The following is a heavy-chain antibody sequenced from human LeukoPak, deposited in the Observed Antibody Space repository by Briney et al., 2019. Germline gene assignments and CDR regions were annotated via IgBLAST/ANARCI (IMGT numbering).Heavy chain of an antibody. Sequence: ASVKVSCKASGYSFIHSSLSWVRQAPGQGLEWMGWLNPYNGDTNFAQNLQGRVTMTRDKSTNTAYMELRSLRSDDTAVYYCARPTETTAGYYFDYWGQGTLVTVSS. J-gene: IGHJ4*02. CDR2: LNPYNGDT. CDR3: ARPTETTAGYYFDY. CDR1: GYSFIHSS. D-gene: IGHD1/OR15-1a*01. V-gene: IGHV1-18*01.